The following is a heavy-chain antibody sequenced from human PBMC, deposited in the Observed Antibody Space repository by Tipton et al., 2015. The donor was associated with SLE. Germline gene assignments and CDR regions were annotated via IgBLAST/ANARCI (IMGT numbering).Heavy chain of an antibody. V-gene: IGHV3-48*01. CDR1: GFTFSSYS. J-gene: IGHJ6*02. CDR2: ISSSSSTI. CDR3: AISRGSSYGMDV. Sequence: SLRLSCAASGFTFSSYSMNWVRQAPGKGLEWVSYISSSSSTIYYADSVKGRFTISRDNAKNSLYLQMNSLRAEDTAVYYCAISRGSSYGMDVWGQGTTVTVSS. D-gene: IGHD6-19*01.